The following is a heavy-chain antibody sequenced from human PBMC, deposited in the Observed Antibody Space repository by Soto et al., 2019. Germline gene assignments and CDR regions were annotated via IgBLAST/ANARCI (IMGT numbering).Heavy chain of an antibody. Sequence: PGESLKISCKGSGYSFTSYWIGWVRQMPGKGLEWMGIIYPGDSDTRYSPSFQGQVTISADKSISTAYLQWSSLKASDTAMYYCARHGSSVEYYYYGMDVWGQGTTVTVSS. J-gene: IGHJ6*02. V-gene: IGHV5-51*01. CDR1: GYSFTSYW. D-gene: IGHD6-19*01. CDR2: IYPGDSDT. CDR3: ARHGSSVEYYYYGMDV.